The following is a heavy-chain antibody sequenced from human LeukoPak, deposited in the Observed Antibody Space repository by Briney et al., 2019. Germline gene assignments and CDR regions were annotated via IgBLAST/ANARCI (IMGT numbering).Heavy chain of an antibody. D-gene: IGHD3-10*01. CDR3: ATGERMVRGDGVDY. CDR2: IYSGGST. V-gene: IGHV3-66*01. Sequence: GGSLRLSCAASGFTVRNNYMSRVLQAPGKGLEWISVIYSGGSTYYADSVKVRFTSSRDNSKNTLYLQMNSLRAEDTAVYFCATGERMVRGDGVDYWGQGTLVTVSS. CDR1: GFTVRNNY. J-gene: IGHJ4*02.